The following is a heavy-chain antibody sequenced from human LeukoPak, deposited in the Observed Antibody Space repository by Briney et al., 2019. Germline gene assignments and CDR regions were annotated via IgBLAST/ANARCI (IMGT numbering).Heavy chain of an antibody. V-gene: IGHV1-2*02. CDR2: INPNSGGT. CDR1: GYTFIGYY. J-gene: IGHJ3*02. Sequence: ASVKVSCKASGYTFIGYYMHWVRQAPGQGLEWMGWINPNSGGTNHTQKFQGRVTMTRDTSISTAYMELSRLRYDDTAVYYCATLAVAASGAFDIWGQGTMVTVSS. D-gene: IGHD6-19*01. CDR3: ATLAVAASGAFDI.